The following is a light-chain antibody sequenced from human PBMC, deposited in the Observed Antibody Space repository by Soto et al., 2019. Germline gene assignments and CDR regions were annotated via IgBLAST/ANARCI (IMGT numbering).Light chain of an antibody. CDR3: ATWDHSLTGEV. Sequence: QSVLTQPPSVSAAPGQKVTISCSGSSSNIGNNYVSWYQQLPGTAPKLLIYDNNKRPSGIPDRFSGSKSGTSGTLDITGLKTGDEADYYCATWDHSLTGEVFGGGTKLTVL. CDR2: DNN. J-gene: IGLJ2*01. V-gene: IGLV1-51*01. CDR1: SSNIGNNY.